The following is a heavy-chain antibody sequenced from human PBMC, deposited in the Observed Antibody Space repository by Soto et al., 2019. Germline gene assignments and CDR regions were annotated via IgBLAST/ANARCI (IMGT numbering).Heavy chain of an antibody. Sequence: QVQLQESGPGLVKPSETLSLTCTVSGGSMGGQHLSWIRQPPGKGLEWIGHHTDRTSYNPSLKIRVTISTDTSKNHFSLRLGSVTAADTAVYYCATYGLGGGGRGYWGQGTLVTVSS. J-gene: IGHJ4*02. CDR3: ATYGLGGGGRGY. V-gene: IGHV4-4*09. CDR1: GGSMGGQH. D-gene: IGHD3-16*01. CDR2: HHTDRT.